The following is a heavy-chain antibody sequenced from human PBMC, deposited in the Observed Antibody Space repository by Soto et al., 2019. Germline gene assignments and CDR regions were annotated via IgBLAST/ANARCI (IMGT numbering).Heavy chain of an antibody. Sequence: SETLSLTCTVSGGSISSSSYYWGWIRQPPGKRQEWIGRIYYSGSTYYNPSLKSQVTLSVYTSKIQFSLRLSSVTAVDTAVYYCALGKVLTGFSLLYYYYGMDVWGQGTTVTVSS. J-gene: IGHJ6*02. CDR3: ALGKVLTGFSLLYYYYGMDV. CDR2: IYYSGST. D-gene: IGHD3-9*01. V-gene: IGHV4-39*01. CDR1: GGSISSSSYY.